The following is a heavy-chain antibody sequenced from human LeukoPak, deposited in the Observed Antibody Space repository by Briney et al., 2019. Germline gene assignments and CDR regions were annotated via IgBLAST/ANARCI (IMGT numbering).Heavy chain of an antibody. J-gene: IGHJ4*02. Sequence: SETLSLTCAVYGGSFSGYYWSWIRQPPGKGLEWIGEINHSGSTNYNPSLKSRVTISVDTSKNQFSLKLSSVTAAGTAVYYCARAITMVQGVIMDYFDYWGQGTLVTVPS. CDR2: INHSGST. CDR3: ARAITMVQGVIMDYFDY. D-gene: IGHD3-10*01. V-gene: IGHV4-34*01. CDR1: GGSFSGYY.